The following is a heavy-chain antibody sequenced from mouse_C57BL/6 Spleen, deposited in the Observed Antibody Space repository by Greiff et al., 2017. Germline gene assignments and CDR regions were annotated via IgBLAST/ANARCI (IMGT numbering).Heavy chain of an antibody. CDR1: GYTFTDYY. Sequence: VQLKESGPVLVKPGASVKMSCKASGYTFTDYYMNWVKQSHGKSLEWIGVINPYNGGTSYNQKFKGKATLTVDKSSSTAYMELNSLTSEDSAVYYCARSRYYGTDYWGQGTTLTVSS. D-gene: IGHD1-1*01. J-gene: IGHJ2*01. V-gene: IGHV1-19*01. CDR2: INPYNGGT. CDR3: ARSRYYGTDY.